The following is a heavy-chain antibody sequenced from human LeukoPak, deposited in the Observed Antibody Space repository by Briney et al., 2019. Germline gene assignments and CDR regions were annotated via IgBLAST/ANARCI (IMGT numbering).Heavy chain of an antibody. CDR1: GFIFSSYE. J-gene: IGHJ4*02. V-gene: IGHV3-48*03. D-gene: IGHD5-18*01. CDR3: ARDRIQLWSHDY. CDR2: ISTGGSTK. Sequence: GGSLRLSCAASGFIFSSYEMNWVRQAPGKGLEWVSYISTGGSTKYYADSVKGRFTISRDNAKNSLYLQMNSLRAEDTAVYYCARDRIQLWSHDYWGQGTLVTVSS.